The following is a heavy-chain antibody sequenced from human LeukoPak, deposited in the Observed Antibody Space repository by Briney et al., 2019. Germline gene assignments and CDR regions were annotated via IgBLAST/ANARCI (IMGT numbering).Heavy chain of an antibody. CDR1: GYTFTSYD. CDR3: ARGRGTYYYDSSGRDY. J-gene: IGHJ4*02. D-gene: IGHD3-22*01. CDR2: MNPNSGNT. Sequence: GASVEVSCKASGYTFTSYDINWVRQATGQGLEWMGWMNPNSGNTGYAQKFQGRVTMTRNTSISTAYMELSSLRSEDTAVYYCARGRGTYYYDSSGRDYWGQGTLVTVSS. V-gene: IGHV1-8*01.